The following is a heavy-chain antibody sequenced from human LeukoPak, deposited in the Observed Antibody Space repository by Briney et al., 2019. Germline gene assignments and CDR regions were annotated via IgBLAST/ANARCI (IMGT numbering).Heavy chain of an antibody. CDR3: ATDFYDST. D-gene: IGHD3-22*01. CDR1: GFTFSNAW. V-gene: IGHV3-15*07. CDR2: IRSNSDGGTI. Sequence: GGSLRLSCATSGFTFSNAWMDWVRQAPGKGLEWVGRIRSNSDGGTIDYAAPVKGRFTLSRDDSKTTLYLQMNSLQTEDTAVYYCATDFYDSTWGQGTLVTVSS. J-gene: IGHJ5*02.